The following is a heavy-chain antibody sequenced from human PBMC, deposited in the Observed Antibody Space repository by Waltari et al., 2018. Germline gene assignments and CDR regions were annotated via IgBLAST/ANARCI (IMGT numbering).Heavy chain of an antibody. CDR2: IYYSGST. V-gene: IGHV4-39*01. J-gene: IGHJ2*01. D-gene: IGHD2-8*01. CDR3: ARHPAMTIMLWYFDL. CDR1: GGSISSSSSY. Sequence: QLQLQESGPGLVKPSETLSLTCTVSGGSISSSSSYWGWIRQPPGKGLEWIGRIYYSGSTYYNPSLKSRVTISVDTSKNQFSLKLSSVTAADTAVYYCARHPAMTIMLWYFDLWGRGTLVTVSS.